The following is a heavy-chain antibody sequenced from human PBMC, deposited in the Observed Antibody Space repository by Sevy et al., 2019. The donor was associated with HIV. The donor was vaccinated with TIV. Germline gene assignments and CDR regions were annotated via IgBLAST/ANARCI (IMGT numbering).Heavy chain of an antibody. D-gene: IGHD2-2*01. Sequence: GGSLRLSCVGSGFTFSSYSMNLVRQAPGKGLEWLSYMNSITSTIYYAYSVKGRFTISRDNAKNSVSLQMHSLRAEDTAVYYCARNGGYADYGMDVWGQGTTVTVSS. CDR3: ARNGGYADYGMDV. CDR1: GFTFSSYS. CDR2: MNSITSTI. V-gene: IGHV3-48*01. J-gene: IGHJ6*02.